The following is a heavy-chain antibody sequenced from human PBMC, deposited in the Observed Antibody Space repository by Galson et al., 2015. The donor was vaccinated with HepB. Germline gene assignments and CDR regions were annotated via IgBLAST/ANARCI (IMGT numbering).Heavy chain of an antibody. CDR3: AKAFPEKTDGWYRQALYYFDS. J-gene: IGHJ4*02. CDR2: ITPSGDNT. CDR1: GFTFSYYA. V-gene: IGHV3-23*01. D-gene: IGHD6-19*01. Sequence: SLRLSCAASGFTFSYYAMSWVRQAPGKGLEWISAITPSGDNTYSADSMKGRFTISRDNSRNTLFLQMNSLRAGDTAIYFCAKAFPEKTDGWYRQALYYFDSWGQGTRVTVSS.